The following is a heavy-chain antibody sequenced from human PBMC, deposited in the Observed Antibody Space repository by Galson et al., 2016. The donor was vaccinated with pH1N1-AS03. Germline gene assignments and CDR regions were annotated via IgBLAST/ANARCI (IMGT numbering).Heavy chain of an antibody. D-gene: IGHD1-26*01. CDR1: GFTFSSSW. Sequence: SLRLSCAASGFTFSSSWMRRVRQAPGKGLEWVANIRQDGSDKYYVDSVRGRFTISRDNAKNSLYLQMNSLRAEDTAVYYCVKGGTNFDSWGQGTLVTVSS. V-gene: IGHV3-7*01. CDR3: VKGGTNFDS. J-gene: IGHJ4*02. CDR2: IRQDGSDK.